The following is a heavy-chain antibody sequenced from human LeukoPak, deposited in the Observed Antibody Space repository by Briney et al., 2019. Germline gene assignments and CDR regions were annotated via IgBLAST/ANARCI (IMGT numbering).Heavy chain of an antibody. V-gene: IGHV3-23*01. J-gene: IGHJ4*02. CDR1: GFTFSNYA. CDR3: ARVQRQWELLSAYFDY. D-gene: IGHD1-26*01. CDR2: ISDSGVGK. Sequence: GGSLRLSCAASGFTFSNYAMTWVRQAPGKGLEWVSNISDSGVGKYYADSVKGRFTISRDNSKNTLYLQMNSLRAEDAAVYYCARVQRQWELLSAYFDYWGQGTLVTVSS.